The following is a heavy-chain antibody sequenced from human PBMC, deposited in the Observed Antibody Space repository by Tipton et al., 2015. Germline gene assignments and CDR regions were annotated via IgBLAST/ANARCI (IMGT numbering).Heavy chain of an antibody. CDR1: GGSVSSPSYY. CDR2: IYYIGST. Sequence: TLSLTCAVSGGSVSSPSYYWSWIRQPPGKGLEWIGYIYYIGSTNYNPSLKGRLTMSIDTSKNQFSLKMSSVTASDTAVYYCARARGRHGGLFDSWGQGILVTVSS. J-gene: IGHJ4*02. V-gene: IGHV4-61*01. CDR3: ARARGRHGGLFDS. D-gene: IGHD4-23*01.